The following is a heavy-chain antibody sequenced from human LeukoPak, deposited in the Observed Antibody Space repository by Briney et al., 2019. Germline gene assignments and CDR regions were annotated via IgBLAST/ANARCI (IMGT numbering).Heavy chain of an antibody. CDR3: ARGPRPIYSSSWYYFDY. CDR2: TYYRSKWYN. D-gene: IGHD6-6*01. V-gene: IGHV6-1*01. CDR1: GDSVSSNSAA. Sequence: SQTLSLTCAISGDSVSSNSAAWNWIRQSPSRGLEWLGRTYYRSKWYNDYTVSVKSRITINPDTSKNQFSLQLNSVTPEDTAVYYCARGPRPIYSSSWYYFDYWGQGTLVTVSS. J-gene: IGHJ4*02.